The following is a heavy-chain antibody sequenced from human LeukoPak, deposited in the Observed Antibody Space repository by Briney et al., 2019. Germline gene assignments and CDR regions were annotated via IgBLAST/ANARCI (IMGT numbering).Heavy chain of an antibody. CDR3: ARMSSGYPYYFDY. J-gene: IGHJ4*02. D-gene: IGHD3-22*01. Sequence: PSETLSLTCTVSGGSISSYYWNWIRQPPGKGLEWIGYIYYSGSTNYNPSHNSRVTISVDTSKNHFSLKLSSVTAEDTAVYYCARMSSGYPYYFDYWGQGTLVTVSS. CDR2: IYYSGST. CDR1: GGSISSYY. V-gene: IGHV4-59*01.